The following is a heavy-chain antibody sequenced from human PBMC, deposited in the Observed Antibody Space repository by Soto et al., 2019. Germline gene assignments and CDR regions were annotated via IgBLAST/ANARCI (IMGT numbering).Heavy chain of an antibody. J-gene: IGHJ5*02. CDR1: GYTFTSYG. CDR3: AGDIVVVPSSDWFDP. Sequence: QVQLVQSGAEVKKPGASVKVSCKASGYTFTSYGISWVRQAPGQGLEWMGWISAYNGNTNYAQKLQGRVTMTTDTSTSTAYMELRSLRSDDTAVDYCAGDIVVVPSSDWFDPWGQGTLVTVSS. V-gene: IGHV1-18*01. D-gene: IGHD2-15*01. CDR2: ISAYNGNT.